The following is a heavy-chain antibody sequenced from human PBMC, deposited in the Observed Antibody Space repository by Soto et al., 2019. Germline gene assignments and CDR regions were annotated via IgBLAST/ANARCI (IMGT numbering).Heavy chain of an antibody. CDR3: AKPYSGSPPKNFDY. J-gene: IGHJ4*01. V-gene: IGHV3-30*18. Sequence: LRLSCVAYGFSFSIYGMYWVRQAPGKGLEWVAAISYDGSNKYYVDSVRGRFTISRDNSKNTVYLQMNSLRAEDTAVYYCAKPYSGSPPKNFDYWGQGTLVTVSS. CDR2: ISYDGSNK. CDR1: GFSFSIYG. D-gene: IGHD1-26*01.